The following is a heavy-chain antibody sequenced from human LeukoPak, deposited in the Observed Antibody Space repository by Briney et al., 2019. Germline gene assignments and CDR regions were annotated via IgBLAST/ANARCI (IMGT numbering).Heavy chain of an antibody. V-gene: IGHV3-23*01. J-gene: IGHJ4*02. Sequence: GGSLRLSCAASGFTFSSYAMSWVRQAPGKGLEWVSAISGSGGTTYYADSVKGRFTISRDSSKNTLYLQMNSLRAEDTAVYYCVKGGGNVRRYFEYWGQGTLVTVSS. CDR1: GFTFSSYA. D-gene: IGHD4-23*01. CDR3: VKGGGNVRRYFEY. CDR2: ISGSGGTT.